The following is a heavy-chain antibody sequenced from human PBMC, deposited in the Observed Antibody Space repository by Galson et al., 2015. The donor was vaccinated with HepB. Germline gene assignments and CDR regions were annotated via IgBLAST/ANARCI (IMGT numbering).Heavy chain of an antibody. CDR3: AREAAGGADY. Sequence: SLRLSCAASGITVSSNYMSWVRQAAGKGLEWVSVIYSGGGTYYADSVKGRFTISRDNSKNTLFLQMSSLRAEDTALYYCAREAAGGADYWGQGTLVIVSS. CDR2: IYSGGGT. CDR1: GITVSSNY. D-gene: IGHD3-10*01. V-gene: IGHV3-66*02. J-gene: IGHJ4*02.